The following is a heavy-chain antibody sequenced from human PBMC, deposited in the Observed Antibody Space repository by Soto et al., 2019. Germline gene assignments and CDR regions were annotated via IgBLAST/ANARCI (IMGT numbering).Heavy chain of an antibody. CDR3: AKAGLVPGTTPSLTFFDS. V-gene: IGHV3-30*18. CDR2: ISYDGSLQ. CDR1: EFTFSNFD. J-gene: IGHJ4*02. D-gene: IGHD1-1*01. Sequence: QVQLVESGGGVVQPGRSLRLSCAASEFTFSNFDMHWVRQAPGKGLEWVTVISYDGSLQYYADSVKGRFTISRDNSKNTVDLQMNSLRPEDTAVYYCAKAGLVPGTTPSLTFFDSWGQGTLVTVSS.